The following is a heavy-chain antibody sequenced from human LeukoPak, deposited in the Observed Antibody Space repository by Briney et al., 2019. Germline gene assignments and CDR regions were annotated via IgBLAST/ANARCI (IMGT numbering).Heavy chain of an antibody. CDR2: IYYSGST. CDR1: GGSISSYY. J-gene: IGHJ6*02. V-gene: IGHV4-59*01. Sequence: PSETLSLTCTVSGGSISSYYWSWIRQPPGKGLEWIGYIYYSGSTNYNPSLKSRVTISVDTSKNQFSLKLSSVTAADTAVYYCARDRRWLQFIGGNYYYYGMDVWGQGTTVTVSS. D-gene: IGHD5-24*01. CDR3: ARDRRWLQFIGGNYYYYGMDV.